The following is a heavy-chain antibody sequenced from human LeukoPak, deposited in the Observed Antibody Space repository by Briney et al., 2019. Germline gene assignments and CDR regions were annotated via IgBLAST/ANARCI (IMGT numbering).Heavy chain of an antibody. CDR1: GYSLSELS. D-gene: IGHD4-17*01. Sequence: ASVKVSCKVSGYSLSELSTHWVRQAPGQGLEWMGGFDPGDDETIYAQKFQGRVTMTEDTSTDTAYLELSSLRSEDTAVYYCARDPKDGDYVGGDYWGQGTLVTVSS. CDR3: ARDPKDGDYVGGDY. CDR2: FDPGDDET. J-gene: IGHJ4*02. V-gene: IGHV1-24*01.